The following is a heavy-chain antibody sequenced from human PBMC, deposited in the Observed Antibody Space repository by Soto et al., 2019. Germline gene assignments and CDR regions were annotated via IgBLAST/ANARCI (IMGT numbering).Heavy chain of an antibody. CDR1: GFTFSSYS. Sequence: PGGSLRLSCAASGFTFSSYSMNWVRKAPGKGLEWVSYISSSSSTIYYADSVKGRFTISRDNAKNSLYLQMNSLRAEDTAVYYCAREGSNYDFWSDSSLMDVWGKGTTVTVSS. V-gene: IGHV3-48*01. CDR2: ISSSSSTI. CDR3: AREGSNYDFWSDSSLMDV. D-gene: IGHD3-3*01. J-gene: IGHJ6*04.